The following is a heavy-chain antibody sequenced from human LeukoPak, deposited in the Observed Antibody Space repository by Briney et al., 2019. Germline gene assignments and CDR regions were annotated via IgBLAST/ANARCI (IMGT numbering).Heavy chain of an antibody. V-gene: IGHV3-23*01. Sequence: GGSLRLSCAAPGFSFSSAAMCWVRPAPGRGREWGSNISGSGRGGSTYYADSVKGRFTISRDNSKNTLYLQMNSLRAEDTAVYYCAKSGYNRFDYWGQGTLVTVSS. D-gene: IGHD5-24*01. CDR2: ISGSGRGGST. CDR3: AKSGYNRFDY. CDR1: GFSFSSAA. J-gene: IGHJ4*02.